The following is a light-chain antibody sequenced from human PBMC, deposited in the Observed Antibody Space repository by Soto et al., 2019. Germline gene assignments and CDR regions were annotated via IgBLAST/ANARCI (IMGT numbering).Light chain of an antibody. CDR1: NSNIGNNF. J-gene: IGLJ2*01. CDR3: GTWDSSLTAVV. Sequence: QSVLTQPPSVSAAPGQKVTISCSGRNSNIGNNFVSWYQQLPGTAPKLLISDNHKRPSGIPDRFSGSKSGASATLGITGLQTGDEADYYCGTWDSSLTAVVFGGGTQLTVL. V-gene: IGLV1-51*01. CDR2: DNH.